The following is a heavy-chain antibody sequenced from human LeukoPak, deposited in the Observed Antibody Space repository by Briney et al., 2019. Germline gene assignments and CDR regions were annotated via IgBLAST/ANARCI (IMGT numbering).Heavy chain of an antibody. CDR2: INHSGST. CDR3: AGGGVTLTY. V-gene: IGHV4-34*01. Sequence: SETLSLTCAVYGGSFSGYYWSWIRQPPGKGLEWIGEINHSGSTNYNPSLKSRVTISVDTSKNQFSLKLSSVTAADTAVVYCAGGGVTLTYWGQGTLVTGSS. J-gene: IGHJ4*02. CDR1: GGSFSGYY. D-gene: IGHD2-21*02.